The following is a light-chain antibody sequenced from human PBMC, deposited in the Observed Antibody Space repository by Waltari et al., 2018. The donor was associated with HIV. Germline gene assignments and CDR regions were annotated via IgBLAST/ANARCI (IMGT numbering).Light chain of an antibody. CDR1: QSISTS. V-gene: IGKV1-39*01. J-gene: IGKJ3*01. CDR2: TAS. CDR3: QQSYSYPLT. Sequence: DIQMTQSPSSLSASVGDRVTISCRTGQSISTSLNWYQQKRGKAPELLIHTASTLQTGVPSRFSGSGSGTDFTLTISSLQPEDFATYYCQQSYSYPLTFGPGTKVDIK.